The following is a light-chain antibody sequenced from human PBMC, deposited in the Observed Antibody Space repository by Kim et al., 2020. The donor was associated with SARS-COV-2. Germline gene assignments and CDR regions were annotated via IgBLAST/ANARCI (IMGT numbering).Light chain of an antibody. CDR3: SSRDTTGDHVV. CDR2: GKY. J-gene: IGLJ3*02. CDR1: SLRSYY. V-gene: IGLV3-19*01. Sequence: ALGQTVRLQCQGDSLRSYYATWYQQRPGHAPTLVLYGKYDRPAGIPDRFSGSASGNTASLTITGAQAEDEGDYYCSSRDTTGDHVVFGGGTQLTVL.